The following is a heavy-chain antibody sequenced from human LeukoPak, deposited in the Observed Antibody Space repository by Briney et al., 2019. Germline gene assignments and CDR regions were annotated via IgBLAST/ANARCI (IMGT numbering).Heavy chain of an antibody. J-gene: IGHJ3*01. Sequence: SETLSLTCTVSGGSISSSTYYWGWIRQPPGKGLEWIGSIYYSGSTYNNPSLKSRVTIFVDTSKNQFSLKLSSVTATDTAVCCARTYGDYDDAFDVWGQGTMVTVSS. CDR3: ARTYGDYDDAFDV. CDR1: GGSISSSTYY. V-gene: IGHV4-39*01. D-gene: IGHD4-17*01. CDR2: IYYSGST.